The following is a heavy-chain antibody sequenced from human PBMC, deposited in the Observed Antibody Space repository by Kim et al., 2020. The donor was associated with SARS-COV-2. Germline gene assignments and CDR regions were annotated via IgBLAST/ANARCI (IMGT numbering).Heavy chain of an antibody. V-gene: IGHV3-20*03. Sequence: ADSVKGRFTSSRDNAKNSLYLQMNCLRAEDTALYYCARVDSSAYYGEYFAYWGQGTLVTVSS. D-gene: IGHD3-22*01. J-gene: IGHJ4*02. CDR3: ARVDSSAYYGEYFAY.